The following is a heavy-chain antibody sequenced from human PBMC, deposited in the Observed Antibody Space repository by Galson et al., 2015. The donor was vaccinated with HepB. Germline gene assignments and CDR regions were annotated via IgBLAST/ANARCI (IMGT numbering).Heavy chain of an antibody. CDR2: ISSSSSTI. J-gene: IGHJ6*02. CDR1: GFTFSSYS. CDR3: ARDEWHYDSSGYYYYYGMDV. Sequence: LRLSCAASGFTFSSYSMNWVRQAPGKGLEWVSYISSSSSTIYYADSVKGRFTISRDNAKNSLYLQMNSLRAEDTAVYYCARDEWHYDSSGYYYYYGMDVWGQGTTVTVSS. V-gene: IGHV3-48*04. D-gene: IGHD3-22*01.